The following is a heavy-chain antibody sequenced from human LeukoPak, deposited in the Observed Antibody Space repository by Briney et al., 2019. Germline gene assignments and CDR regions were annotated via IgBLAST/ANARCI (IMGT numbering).Heavy chain of an antibody. CDR2: IYPGDSNT. Sequence: GESLKISCKGSGYSFTSYWIGWVRQMPGKGLEWMGIIYPGDSNTRYSPSFQGQVTISADKSISTAYLQWSSLKASDTAMYYCARHSLGYGYGNWFDPWGQGTLVTVSS. V-gene: IGHV5-51*01. CDR3: ARHSLGYGYGNWFDP. D-gene: IGHD5-18*01. CDR1: GYSFTSYW. J-gene: IGHJ5*02.